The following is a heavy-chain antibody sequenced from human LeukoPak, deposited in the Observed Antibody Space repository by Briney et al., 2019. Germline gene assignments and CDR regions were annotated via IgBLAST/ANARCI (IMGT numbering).Heavy chain of an antibody. V-gene: IGHV3-23*01. CDR2: ISGSGGTT. CDR3: ATEGSRYYYDSSGYGLAFDI. D-gene: IGHD3-22*01. Sequence: GGSLRLSCAASGFTFNNYAMNWVRQAPGKGLEWVSVISGSGGTTYYADSVKGRFTISRDSSKNTLYLQMNSLRAEDTAVYYCATEGSRYYYDSSGYGLAFDIWGQGTMVTVSS. CDR1: GFTFNNYA. J-gene: IGHJ3*02.